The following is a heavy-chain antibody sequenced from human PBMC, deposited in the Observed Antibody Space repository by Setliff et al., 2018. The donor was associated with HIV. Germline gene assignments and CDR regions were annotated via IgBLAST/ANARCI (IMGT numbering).Heavy chain of an antibody. CDR1: GGTFSIYA. Sequence: GASVKVSCKASGGTFSIYAISWVRQAPGQGLEWMGGIIPIFGIPNYAQKFQGRVTITADESTSTAYMELSSLGPADTAVYYCARVREGVRRSMIIEGPFDPWGQGTLVTLSS. CDR3: ARVREGVRRSMIIEGPFDP. CDR2: IIPIFGIP. V-gene: IGHV1-69*13. D-gene: IGHD3-22*01. J-gene: IGHJ5*02.